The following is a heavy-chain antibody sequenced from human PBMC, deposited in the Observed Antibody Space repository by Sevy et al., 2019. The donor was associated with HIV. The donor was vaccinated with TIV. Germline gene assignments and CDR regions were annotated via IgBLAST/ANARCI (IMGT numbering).Heavy chain of an antibody. CDR1: GFTFSDYY. J-gene: IGHJ4*02. V-gene: IGHV3-11*01. Sequence: GGSLRLSCAVSGFTFSDYYMSWIRQAPGKGLEWLSYISSSGSTIYYADSVKGRFTMSRDNAKNALYLQMSSLRAEDTAFYYCARAGDSEPFFDYWGQGTLVTVSS. CDR3: ARAGDSEPFFDY. CDR2: ISSSGSTI. D-gene: IGHD3-16*01.